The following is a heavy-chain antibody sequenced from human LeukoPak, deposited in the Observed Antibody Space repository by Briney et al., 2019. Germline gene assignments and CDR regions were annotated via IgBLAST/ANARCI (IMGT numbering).Heavy chain of an antibody. V-gene: IGHV3-9*01. D-gene: IGHD5-24*01. CDR2: INWKTGNG. CDR1: GFNFDDYA. CDR3: TRRAARWQFDL. J-gene: IGHJ2*01. Sequence: GRSLRLSCAVSGFNFDDYAMHWVRQAPGGGLEWVSGINWKTGNGIYADSVKGRFTISRDNAKNSLYLQMSSLRAEDTALYYCTRRAARWQFDLWGRGTLLTVSS.